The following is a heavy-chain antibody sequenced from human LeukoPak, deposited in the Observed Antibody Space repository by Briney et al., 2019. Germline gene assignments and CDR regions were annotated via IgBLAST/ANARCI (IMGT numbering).Heavy chain of an antibody. CDR1: SYSISSGYY. V-gene: IGHV4-38-2*01. CDR2: IYHSGST. D-gene: IGHD1-26*01. CDR3: ARGSGSYYFDY. J-gene: IGHJ4*02. Sequence: SGTLSLTCAVSSYSISSGYYWGWIRQPPGKGLEWIGSIYHSGSTYYNPSLKSRVTISVDTSKNQFSLKLSSVTAADTAVYYCARGSGSYYFDYWGQGTLVTVSS.